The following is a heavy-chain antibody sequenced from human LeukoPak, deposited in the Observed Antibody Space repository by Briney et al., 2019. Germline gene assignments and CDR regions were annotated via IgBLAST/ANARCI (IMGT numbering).Heavy chain of an antibody. Sequence: GGSLRLSCAASGFTFSSYSMNWVRQAPGKGLEWVSSISSSSYIYYADSVKGRFTISRDNAKNSLYLQMNSLRAEDTAVYYCASLDLGYCSSTSCSPDYWGQGTLVTVSS. V-gene: IGHV3-21*01. CDR2: ISSSSYI. D-gene: IGHD2-2*01. CDR3: ASLDLGYCSSTSCSPDY. J-gene: IGHJ4*02. CDR1: GFTFSSYS.